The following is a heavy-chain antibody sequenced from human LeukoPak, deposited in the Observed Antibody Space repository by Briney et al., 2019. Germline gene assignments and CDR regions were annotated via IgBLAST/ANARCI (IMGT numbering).Heavy chain of an antibody. J-gene: IGHJ4*02. D-gene: IGHD6-13*01. Sequence: SGPTLVKPTQTLTLTCTFSGFSLSTSGVGVGWIRQPPGKSLEWLALIYWDDDKRYSPSLKSRLTITKDTSKNQVVLTMTNMDPVDTATYYCAHRRMQQLVKSSGFDYWGQGTLVTVSS. CDR2: IYWDDDK. CDR3: AHRRMQQLVKSSGFDY. V-gene: IGHV2-5*02. CDR1: GFSLSTSGVG.